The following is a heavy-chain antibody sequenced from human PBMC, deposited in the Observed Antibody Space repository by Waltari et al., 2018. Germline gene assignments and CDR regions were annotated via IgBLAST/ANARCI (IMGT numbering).Heavy chain of an antibody. CDR2: ISNDGST. CDR1: GFTFSDYW. CDR3: ARWHYSSSNY. V-gene: IGHV3-74*01. D-gene: IGHD6-13*01. Sequence: EAQLVESGGGSVQPGGSLRLSCAASGFTFSDYWMHWVRQAPGKGLVWVSYISNDGSTAYADAVKGRFTISRDNAQSTLYLQMNSLRAEGTAVYYCARWHYSSSNYWGQGTLVTVSS. J-gene: IGHJ4*02.